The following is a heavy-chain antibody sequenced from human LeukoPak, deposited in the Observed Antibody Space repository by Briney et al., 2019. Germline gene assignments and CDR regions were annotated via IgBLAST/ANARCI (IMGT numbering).Heavy chain of an antibody. CDR1: GYTFTGYY. J-gene: IGHJ5*02. CDR2: INPNSGGT. D-gene: IGHD2-2*02. Sequence: ASVKVSCKASGYTFTGYYMHWVRQAPGQGLEWMGWINPNSGGTNYAQKFQGRVTMTRDTSISTAYMELSRLRSDDTAVYYCAREGCSTSCYTGNWFDPWGQGTLVTVSS. CDR3: AREGCSTSCYTGNWFDP. V-gene: IGHV1-2*02.